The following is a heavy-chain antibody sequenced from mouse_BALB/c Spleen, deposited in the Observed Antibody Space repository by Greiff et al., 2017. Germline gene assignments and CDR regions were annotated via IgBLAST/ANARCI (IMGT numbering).Heavy chain of an antibody. CDR1: GYSFTSYW. V-gene: IGHV1-5*01. J-gene: IGHJ1*01. CDR3: TRYHYDDWYFDV. Sequence: DVQLVESGTVLARPGASVKMSCKASGYSFTSYWMHWVKQRPGQGLEWIGAIYPGNSDTSYNQKFKGKAKLTAVTSASTAYMELSSLTNEDSAVYSCTRYHYDDWYFDVWGAGTTVTVSS. D-gene: IGHD2-4*01. CDR2: IYPGNSDT.